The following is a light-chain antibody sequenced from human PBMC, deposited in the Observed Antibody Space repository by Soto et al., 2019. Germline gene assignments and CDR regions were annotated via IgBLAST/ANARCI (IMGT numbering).Light chain of an antibody. CDR3: QQANSFPLT. J-gene: IGKJ3*01. CDR1: QNIATY. CDR2: TAS. V-gene: IGKV1-39*01. Sequence: DIQMTQSPSSLSASVGDRVTITCRASQNIATYLNWYQQTPGKAPKLLIYTASTLQSGVPSRFSGSGSGTDFTLTISSLQPEDFATYYCQQANSFPLTFGPGTKVDIK.